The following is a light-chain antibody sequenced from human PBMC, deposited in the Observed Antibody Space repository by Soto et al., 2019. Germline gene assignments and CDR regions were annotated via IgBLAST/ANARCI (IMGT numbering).Light chain of an antibody. Sequence: EIVLTQSPGTLSLSPGERATLSCRASQSISSSYLAWFQQKPGEAPRLLIYGASNRATGIPDRFSGSGSGTEFTLTISSLQPEDFAVYYCQQYGTYSLTFGQGTKVEIK. J-gene: IGKJ1*01. V-gene: IGKV3-20*01. CDR2: GAS. CDR3: QQYGTYSLT. CDR1: QSISSSY.